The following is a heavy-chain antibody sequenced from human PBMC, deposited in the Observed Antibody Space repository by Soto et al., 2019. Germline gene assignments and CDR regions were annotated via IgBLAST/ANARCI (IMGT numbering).Heavy chain of an antibody. J-gene: IGHJ4*02. CDR2: IKSKTDGGTT. V-gene: IGHV3-15*01. Sequence: GGSLRLYCAASGFTFSNAWMSWVRQAPGKGLEWVGRIKSKTDGGTTDYAAPVKGRFTISRDDSKNTLYLQMNSLKTEDTAVYYCTTDPSLTGEPRGIDYWGQGTLVTVSS. CDR3: TTDPSLTGEPRGIDY. CDR1: GFTFSNAW. D-gene: IGHD7-27*01.